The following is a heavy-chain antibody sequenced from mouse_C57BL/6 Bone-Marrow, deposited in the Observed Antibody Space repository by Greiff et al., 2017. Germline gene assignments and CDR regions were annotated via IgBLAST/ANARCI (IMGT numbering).Heavy chain of an antibody. CDR1: GYAFSSYW. J-gene: IGHJ1*03. Sequence: QVQLQESGAELVKPGASVKISCKASGYAFSSYWMHWVKQRPGKGLEWIGQIYPGDGDTNYNGKFKGKATLTADKSSSKAYMQLSSLTSEDAAVYFCARSRYRWYFDVWGTGTTVTVSS. CDR3: ARSRYRWYFDV. V-gene: IGHV1-80*01. D-gene: IGHD2-14*01. CDR2: IYPGDGDT.